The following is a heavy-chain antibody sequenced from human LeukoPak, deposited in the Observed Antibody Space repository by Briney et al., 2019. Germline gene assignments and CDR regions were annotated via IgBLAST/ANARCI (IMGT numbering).Heavy chain of an antibody. J-gene: IGHJ5*02. CDR2: INHSGST. Sequence: SETLSVTCAVYGGSFSGYYWSWIRQPPGNGLGWIGEINHSGSTNYNPSLKSRVTISVDTSKNQFSLKLSSVTAADTAVYYCARGPIAAAGLLNNWFDPWGQGTLVTVSS. CDR3: ARGPIAAAGLLNNWFDP. D-gene: IGHD6-13*01. V-gene: IGHV4-34*01. CDR1: GGSFSGYY.